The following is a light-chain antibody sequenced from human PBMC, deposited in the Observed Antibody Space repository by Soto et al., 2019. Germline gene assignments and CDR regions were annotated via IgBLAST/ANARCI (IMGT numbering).Light chain of an antibody. CDR3: QQYGSSLYT. J-gene: IGKJ5*01. CDR1: QSVSSSY. V-gene: IGKV3-20*01. Sequence: EIVLTQSPGTVSLSPGERATLSCRASQSVSSSYLAWYQQKPGQAPRLLIYGASSRATGIPDRFSGSGSGTDFTLTISRLEPEDFAVYYCQQYGSSLYTFGQGTRLEI. CDR2: GAS.